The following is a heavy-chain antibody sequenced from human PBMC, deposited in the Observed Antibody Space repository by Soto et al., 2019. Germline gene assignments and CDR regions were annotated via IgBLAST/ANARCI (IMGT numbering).Heavy chain of an antibody. Sequence: TGGSLRLSCAASGFTVSSNYMSWVRQAPGKGLEWVSVIYSGGSTYYADSVKGRFTISRDNSKNTLYLQMNSLRAEDTAVYYCAYSRYRGVFDYWGQGTLVTVSS. J-gene: IGHJ4*02. D-gene: IGHD4-4*01. CDR2: IYSGGST. CDR3: AYSRYRGVFDY. CDR1: GFTVSSNY. V-gene: IGHV3-53*01.